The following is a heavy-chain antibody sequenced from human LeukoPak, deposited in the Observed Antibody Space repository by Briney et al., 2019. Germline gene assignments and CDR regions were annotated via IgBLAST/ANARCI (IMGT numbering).Heavy chain of an antibody. Sequence: GGSLRLSCAASGFTFSSYAMSWVRQAPGKGLEWVSGISWNSGSIGYADSVKGRFTISRDNAKNSLYLQMNSLRAEDTALYYCAKGLHYYDSSGYYPNWFDPWGQGTLVTVSS. CDR3: AKGLHYYDSSGYYPNWFDP. V-gene: IGHV3-9*01. CDR1: GFTFSSYA. CDR2: ISWNSGSI. J-gene: IGHJ5*02. D-gene: IGHD3-22*01.